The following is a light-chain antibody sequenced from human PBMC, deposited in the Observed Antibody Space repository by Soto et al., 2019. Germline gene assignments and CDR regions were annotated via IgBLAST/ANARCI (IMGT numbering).Light chain of an antibody. Sequence: EIVMTQSPATLSVSPVERATLSCRASQSVSSSLAWYQQKPGQAPRLLIYGASTRATGIPARFSGSGSGTEFTLTISSLQSEDFAVYYCQQYNNWPRTFGQGTKVDIK. V-gene: IGKV3-15*01. J-gene: IGKJ1*01. CDR2: GAS. CDR3: QQYNNWPRT. CDR1: QSVSSS.